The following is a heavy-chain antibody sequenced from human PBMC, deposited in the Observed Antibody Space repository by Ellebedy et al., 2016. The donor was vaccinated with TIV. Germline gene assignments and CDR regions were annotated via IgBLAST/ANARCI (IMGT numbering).Heavy chain of an antibody. J-gene: IGHJ4*02. Sequence: GGSLRLXXAASGFTFSSYGMHWVRQAPGKGLEWVAVISYDGSNKYYADSVKGRFTISRDNSKNTLYLQMNSLRAEDTAVYYCARTSIVGATSGLDYWGQGTLVTVSS. D-gene: IGHD1-26*01. CDR3: ARTSIVGATSGLDY. CDR1: GFTFSSYG. CDR2: ISYDGSNK. V-gene: IGHV3-30*03.